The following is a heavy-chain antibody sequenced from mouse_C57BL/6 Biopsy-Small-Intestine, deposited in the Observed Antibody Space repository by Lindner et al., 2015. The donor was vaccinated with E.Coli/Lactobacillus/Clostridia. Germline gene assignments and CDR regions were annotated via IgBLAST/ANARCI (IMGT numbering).Heavy chain of an antibody. D-gene: IGHD2-4*01. V-gene: IGHV1-82*01. CDR2: IYPGDGDT. J-gene: IGHJ2*01. CDR1: GYAFSSSW. CDR3: AYDYYFDY. Sequence: QLQESGPELVKPGASVKISCKASGYAFSSSWMNWVKQRPGKGLEWIGRIYPGDGDTNYNGKFKGKATLTADKSSSTAYMQLSSLTSEDSAVYFCAYDYYFDYWGQGTTLTVSS.